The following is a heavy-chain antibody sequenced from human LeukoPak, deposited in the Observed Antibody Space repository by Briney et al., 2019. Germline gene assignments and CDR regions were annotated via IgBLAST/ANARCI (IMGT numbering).Heavy chain of an antibody. Sequence: GRSLRLSCAASGFTFRSYWMHWVRQAPGKGLVWVSRINSDGSSTTYADSVKGRFTISRDNAKNTLYLQMNSLRGEDTAVYYCTRAREGYLFDSWGQGTLVTVSS. CDR3: TRAREGYLFDS. CDR1: GFTFRSYW. CDR2: INSDGSST. V-gene: IGHV3-74*01. J-gene: IGHJ4*02. D-gene: IGHD1-1*01.